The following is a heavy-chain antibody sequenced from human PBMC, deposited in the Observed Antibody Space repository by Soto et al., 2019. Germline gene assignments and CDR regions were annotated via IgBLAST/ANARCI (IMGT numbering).Heavy chain of an antibody. CDR1: GFTFSSYW. Sequence: GGSLRLSCAASGFTFSSYWMHWVRQAPGRGLVWVSRINSDGSSTTYADSVKGRFTISRDNAKNTLYLQMNSLRAEDTAVYFCAGVECSGGSCYSIDFGGQGTLVTVPS. D-gene: IGHD2-15*01. CDR2: INSDGSST. J-gene: IGHJ4*02. V-gene: IGHV3-74*01. CDR3: AGVECSGGSCYSIDF.